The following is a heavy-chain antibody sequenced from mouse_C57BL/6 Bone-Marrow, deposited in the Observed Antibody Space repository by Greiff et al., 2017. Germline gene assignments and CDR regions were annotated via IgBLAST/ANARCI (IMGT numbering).Heavy chain of an antibody. J-gene: IGHJ2*01. CDR3: AYSNSCVDY. CDR1: GYTFTSYW. D-gene: IGHD2-5*01. CDR2: IHPNSGST. Sequence: QVQLQQPGAELVKPGASVKLSCKASGYTFTSYWMHWVKQRPGQGLEWIGMIHPNSGSTNYNEKFKGKATLTVDKSSSTAYMQLSSLTSEDSAVYYCAYSNSCVDYGGQGTTLTVSS. V-gene: IGHV1-64*01.